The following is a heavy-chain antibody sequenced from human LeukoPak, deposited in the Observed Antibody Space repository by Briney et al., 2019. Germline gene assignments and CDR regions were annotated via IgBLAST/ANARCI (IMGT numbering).Heavy chain of an antibody. CDR3: ARESRRFLEWFDY. Sequence: GGSLRLSCAASGFTFSSYSMNWVRQAPGKGLEWGSSISSSSSYIYYADSAKGRFTISRDNAKNSLYLPMNSLRAEDTAVYYCARESRRFLEWFDYWGQGTLVTVSS. CDR2: ISSSSSYI. V-gene: IGHV3-21*01. D-gene: IGHD3-3*01. CDR1: GFTFSSYS. J-gene: IGHJ4*02.